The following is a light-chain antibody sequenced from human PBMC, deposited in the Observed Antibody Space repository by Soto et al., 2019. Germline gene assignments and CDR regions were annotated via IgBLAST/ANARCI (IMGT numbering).Light chain of an antibody. J-gene: IGKJ2*01. V-gene: IGKV3-20*01. Sequence: SPGTLSLSPGERATLSCRASQSVTSSSLAWYQQKPGQAPRLLISGASSRGTGIPDRFSGSGSGTDFTLSISRLEPEDFAVYYCQQYGTSRYTFGQGTKVDIK. CDR1: QSVTSSS. CDR2: GAS. CDR3: QQYGTSRYT.